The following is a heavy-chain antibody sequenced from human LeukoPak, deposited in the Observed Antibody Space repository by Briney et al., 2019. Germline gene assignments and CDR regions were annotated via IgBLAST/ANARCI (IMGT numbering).Heavy chain of an antibody. D-gene: IGHD3-22*01. CDR3: AKEDEYYYDSSGYSYFDY. V-gene: IGHV3-33*06. CDR1: GFTFSSYG. J-gene: IGHJ4*02. Sequence: PGGSLRLSCAASGFTFSSYGMHWVRQAPGKGLEWVAVIWYDGSNKYYVDSVKGRFTISRENSKNTLYLQMNSLRAEDTAVYYCAKEDEYYYDSSGYSYFDYWGQGTLVTVSS. CDR2: IWYDGSNK.